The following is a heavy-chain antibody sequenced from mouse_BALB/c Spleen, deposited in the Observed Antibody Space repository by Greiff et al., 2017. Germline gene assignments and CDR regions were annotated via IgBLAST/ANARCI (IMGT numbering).Heavy chain of an antibody. J-gene: IGHJ2*01. D-gene: IGHD1-2*01. CDR1: GYTFTDYA. CDR3: AKFITTATDD. Sequence: VKLQQSGAELVRPGVSVKISCKGSGYTFTDYAMHWVKQSHAKSLEWIGVISTYYGDASYNQKFKDKATLTADKSSSTAYMQLSSLTSEDSAVYYCAKFITTATDDWGQGTTLTVSA. CDR2: ISTYYGDA. V-gene: IGHV1-67*01.